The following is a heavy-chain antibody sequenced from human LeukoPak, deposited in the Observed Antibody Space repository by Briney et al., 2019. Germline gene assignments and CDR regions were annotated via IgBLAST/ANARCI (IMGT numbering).Heavy chain of an antibody. CDR2: INHSGST. CDR3: AKDRRRDDVLTGSFSD. Sequence: PSETLSLTCAVSGGSISSSNWWSWVRQPPGKGLEWIGEINHSGSTNYNPSLKSRVTISVDTSKNQFSLKLSSVTAADTAVYYCAKDRRRDDVLTGSFSDWGQGTLVTVSS. J-gene: IGHJ4*02. D-gene: IGHD3-9*01. V-gene: IGHV4-4*02. CDR1: GGSISSSNW.